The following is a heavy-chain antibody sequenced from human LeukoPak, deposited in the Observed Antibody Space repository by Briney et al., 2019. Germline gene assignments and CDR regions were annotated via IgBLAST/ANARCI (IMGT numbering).Heavy chain of an antibody. Sequence: PSQTLSLTCAISGDIISRNTITWNWIRQSPSRGLEWLGRTYYKSEWYNDYAVSVKSRIIINPDTSKNQFSLQLNSVTPEDTAIYYCTRSIHSNYFDYWGQGTLVTVSS. J-gene: IGHJ4*02. D-gene: IGHD2/OR15-2a*01. CDR3: TRSIHSNYFDY. CDR1: GDIISRNTIT. CDR2: TYYKSEWYN. V-gene: IGHV6-1*01.